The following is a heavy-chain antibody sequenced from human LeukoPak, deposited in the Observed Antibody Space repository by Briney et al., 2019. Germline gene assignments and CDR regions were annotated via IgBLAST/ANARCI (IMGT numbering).Heavy chain of an antibody. Sequence: PSETLSLTCTVSGGSISSYYWSWIRQPPGKGLEWIGYIYYSGSTNYNPSLKSRVTISVDTSKNQFSLKLSSVTAAVTAVYYCARGEADWEVVPTGYFDYWGQGTLVTVSS. J-gene: IGHJ4*02. CDR1: GGSISSYY. V-gene: IGHV4-59*01. CDR2: IYYSGST. D-gene: IGHD3-16*01. CDR3: ARGEADWEVVPTGYFDY.